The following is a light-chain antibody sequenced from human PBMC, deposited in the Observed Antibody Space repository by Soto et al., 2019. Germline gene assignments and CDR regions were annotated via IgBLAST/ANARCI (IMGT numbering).Light chain of an antibody. CDR2: DAS. CDR3: HQYYKWPLT. Sequence: ELVMTQSPATVSVSPGERVTLSCRASQSAISNLAWYQQKPGQTPRLLIYDASTRATGIPARFSGSGSGTEFTLTISSLLSEDFAVYYCHQYYKWPLTFGGGTKVEIK. CDR1: QSAISN. V-gene: IGKV3-15*01. J-gene: IGKJ4*01.